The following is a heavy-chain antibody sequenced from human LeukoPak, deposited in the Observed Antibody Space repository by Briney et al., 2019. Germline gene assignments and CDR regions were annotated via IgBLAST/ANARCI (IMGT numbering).Heavy chain of an antibody. CDR2: IIPIFGTA. J-gene: IGHJ4*02. D-gene: IGHD3-22*01. Sequence: GASVKVSCKASGGTFSSYAISWVRQAPGQGLEWMGGIIPIFGTANYAQKFQGRVTITADESTSTAYMELSSLRSEDTAVYYCARDYDSSGYLDYWGQGTLVTVSS. V-gene: IGHV1-69*01. CDR1: GGTFSSYA. CDR3: ARDYDSSGYLDY.